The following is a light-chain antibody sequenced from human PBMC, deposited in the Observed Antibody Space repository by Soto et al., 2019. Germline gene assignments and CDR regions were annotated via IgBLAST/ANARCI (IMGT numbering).Light chain of an antibody. CDR3: AAWDDSLNALV. Sequence: QPVLTQPPSASGTPGQRVAISCSGSSSNIGSKSVNWYQQVPGTAPKLLIYSNDHRPSGVPDRFSGSKSGTSASLAISGLQSDDEANYCCAAWDDSLNALVFGGGTKVTVL. CDR1: SSNIGSKS. J-gene: IGLJ2*01. CDR2: SND. V-gene: IGLV1-44*01.